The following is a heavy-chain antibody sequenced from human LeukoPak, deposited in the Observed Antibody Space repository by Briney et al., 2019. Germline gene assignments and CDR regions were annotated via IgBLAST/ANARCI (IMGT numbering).Heavy chain of an antibody. CDR3: AKKFPGNDDFFDS. D-gene: IGHD4-23*01. J-gene: IGHJ4*02. CDR2: MSYHEVRT. V-gene: IGHV3-30*18. Sequence: GGSLRLSCAASGFPFSLYGMFWVRQAPGKGLEWVAYMSYHEVRTYYGDSVRGRFTISRDNSENTLSLQMDSLKPEDTAIYYCAKKFPGNDDFFDSWGPGTLVTVSS. CDR1: GFPFSLYG.